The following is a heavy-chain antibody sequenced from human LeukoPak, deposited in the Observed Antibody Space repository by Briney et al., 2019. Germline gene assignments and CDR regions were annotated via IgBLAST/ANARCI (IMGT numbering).Heavy chain of an antibody. CDR2: IKKDGSEK. CDR3: AKGPTNGCFDY. D-gene: IGHD2-8*01. V-gene: IGHV3-7*03. J-gene: IGHJ4*02. Sequence: GGSLRLSCAASGFTFSRYWMSWVRQAPGKGLEWVANIKKDGSEKYYVDSVKGRFTISRDNSKNTLYLQMNSLRAEDTAVYYCAKGPTNGCFDYWGQGTLVTVSS. CDR1: GFTFSRYW.